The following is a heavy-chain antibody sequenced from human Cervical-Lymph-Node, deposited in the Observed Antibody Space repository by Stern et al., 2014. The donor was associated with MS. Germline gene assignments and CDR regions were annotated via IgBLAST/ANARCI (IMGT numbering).Heavy chain of an antibody. CDR3: ARGGRFFSIDY. V-gene: IGHV3-33*01. Sequence: QVQMVESGGGVVQPGKSLTLSCEGSGFTFSSFGMHWVRQAPGKGLEWVAVIWYDGSRTYYIDSVQGRFIISRDNSKNTVSLQMNNLRAEDTAMYFCARGGRFFSIDYWGQGTQVTVSS. D-gene: IGHD3-3*01. CDR2: IWYDGSRT. CDR1: GFTFSSFG. J-gene: IGHJ4*02.